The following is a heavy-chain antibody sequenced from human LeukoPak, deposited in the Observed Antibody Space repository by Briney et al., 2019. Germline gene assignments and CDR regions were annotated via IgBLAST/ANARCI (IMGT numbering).Heavy chain of an antibody. CDR1: GFTFNTYG. D-gene: IGHD3-3*01. CDR2: IWFDGSVK. CDR3: AKDTGVQFLEPAF. Sequence: GGSLRLSCAASGFTFNTYGMHWVRQAPGQGLEWVAAIWFDGSVKHYSDAVKGRFTISRDNSLNTLYLQINSLRVEYTAIYYCAKDTGVQFLEPAFWGQGTLVTVSS. V-gene: IGHV3-33*06. J-gene: IGHJ4*02.